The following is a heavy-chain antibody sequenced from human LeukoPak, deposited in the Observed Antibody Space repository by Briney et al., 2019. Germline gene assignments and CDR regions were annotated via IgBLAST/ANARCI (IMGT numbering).Heavy chain of an antibody. CDR3: ARPDYGDYEGHYYCFY. CDR2: IWYDGSNK. CDR1: GFTFNSYG. Sequence: PGGSLTLSCAASGFTFNSYGLHWVRQAPGKGLEWVAVIWYDGSNKYYADSVKGRFTISRDNSKNTLYLQMNSLRAEDTAVYYCARPDYGDYEGHYYCFYWGQGTLVTVSS. D-gene: IGHD4-17*01. J-gene: IGHJ4*02. V-gene: IGHV3-33*01.